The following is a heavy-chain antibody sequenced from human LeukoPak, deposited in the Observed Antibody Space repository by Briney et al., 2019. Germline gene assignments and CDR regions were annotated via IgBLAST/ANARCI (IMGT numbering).Heavy chain of an antibody. Sequence: SETLSLTCAVSGGSISSGGYSWSWIRQPPGTGLEWIGYIYHSGSTYYNPSLKSRVTISADRSKNQFSLKLSSVTAADTAVYYCARAYDSRGDAFDIWGQGTMVTVSS. CDR2: IYHSGST. V-gene: IGHV4-30-2*01. D-gene: IGHD3-22*01. J-gene: IGHJ3*02. CDR1: GGSISSGGYS. CDR3: ARAYDSRGDAFDI.